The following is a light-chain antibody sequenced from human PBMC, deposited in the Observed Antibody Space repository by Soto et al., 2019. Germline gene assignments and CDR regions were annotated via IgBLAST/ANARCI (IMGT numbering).Light chain of an antibody. CDR3: MQALQTPLT. V-gene: IGKV2-28*01. CDR2: LGS. Sequence: DIVMTQSPLSLPVTPGEPASVSFRSRQSLLHSNGYNYLDWYLQKPGQSPQLLIYLGSNRASGVPDRFSGSGSGTDFTLKISRVEAEDVGVYYCMQALQTPLTFGGGTKV. CDR1: QSLLHSNGYNY. J-gene: IGKJ4*01.